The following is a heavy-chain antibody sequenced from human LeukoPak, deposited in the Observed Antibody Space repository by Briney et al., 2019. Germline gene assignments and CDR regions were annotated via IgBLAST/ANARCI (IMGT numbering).Heavy chain of an antibody. CDR1: GFTFSSYT. V-gene: IGHV3-30*04. CDR3: ARVDGDPLYYYYGMDV. Sequence: GGSLRLSCAASGFTFSSYTMHWVRQAPGKGLEWVAVISNDGSNKYYADSVKGRFTISRDNTKNTLYLQMNSLRAEDTAVYYCARVDGDPLYYYYGMDVWGQGTTVTVSS. CDR2: ISNDGSNK. D-gene: IGHD4-17*01. J-gene: IGHJ6*02.